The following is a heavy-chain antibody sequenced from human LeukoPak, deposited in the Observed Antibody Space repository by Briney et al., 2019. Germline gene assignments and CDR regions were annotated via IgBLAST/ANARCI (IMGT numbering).Heavy chain of an antibody. D-gene: IGHD3-3*01. CDR3: ALHYDSHAFDI. CDR2: ISYDGVNK. CDR1: GFTFRSYA. V-gene: IGHV3-30-3*01. J-gene: IGHJ3*02. Sequence: PGRSLRLSCAASGFTFRSYAMHWVRQAPGKGLEWVAVISYDGVNKYYADSVKGRFTISRDNSQNTLYLQMNSLRAEDTAVYYCALHYDSHAFDIWGQATVDTVSS.